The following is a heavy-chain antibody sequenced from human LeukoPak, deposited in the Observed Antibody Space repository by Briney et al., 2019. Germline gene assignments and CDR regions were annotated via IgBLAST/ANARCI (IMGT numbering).Heavy chain of an antibody. J-gene: IGHJ4*02. CDR3: AKDGYYDSSGYYYSTYYFDY. V-gene: IGHV3-23*01. CDR2: ISGSGGST. Sequence: EPGGSLRLSCAASGFTFSSYAMSWVRQAPGKGLEWVSAISGSGGSTYYADSVKGRFTISRDNSKNTLYLQMNSLRAEDTAVYYCAKDGYYDSSGYYYSTYYFDYWGQGTLDTVSS. D-gene: IGHD3-22*01. CDR1: GFTFSSYA.